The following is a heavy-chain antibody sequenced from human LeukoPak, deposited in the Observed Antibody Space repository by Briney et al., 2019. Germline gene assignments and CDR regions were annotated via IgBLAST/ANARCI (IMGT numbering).Heavy chain of an antibody. CDR1: RFTFSSNS. Sequence: WGSLTLSCAASRFTFSSNSMNWVRQAPGKGLEWVSYISSSSAIIHYADSVKGRFTIYRDNAKNSLFLQMNSLRDEDTAVYYCARGLDSSSWYLFDYWGRGTLVTVSS. CDR3: ARGLDSSSWYLFDY. V-gene: IGHV3-48*02. CDR2: ISSSSAII. J-gene: IGHJ4*02. D-gene: IGHD6-13*01.